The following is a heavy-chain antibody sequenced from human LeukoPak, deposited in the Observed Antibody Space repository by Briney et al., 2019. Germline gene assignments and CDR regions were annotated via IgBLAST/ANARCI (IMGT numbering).Heavy chain of an antibody. V-gene: IGHV4-39*01. CDR1: GGSISSSSYY. Sequence: SETLSLTCTVSGGSISSSSYYWGWIRQPPGKGLEWIGSIYYSGSTYYNPSLKSRVTISVDTSKNQFSLKLNSMTAADTAVYYCSRGTTAWGGDFWGQGTLVTVSS. D-gene: IGHD3-16*01. CDR3: SRGTTAWGGDF. J-gene: IGHJ4*02. CDR2: IYYSGST.